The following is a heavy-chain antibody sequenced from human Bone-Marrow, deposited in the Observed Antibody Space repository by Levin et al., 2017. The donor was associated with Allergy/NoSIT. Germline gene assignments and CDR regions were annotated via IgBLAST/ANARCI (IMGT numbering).Heavy chain of an antibody. J-gene: IGHJ4*02. CDR2: ISSNSDI. V-gene: IGHV3-21*06. CDR3: ARDSAYNDSRYVGNFDY. Sequence: TTGGSLRLSCAASGFTFHNYSMNWVRQAPGKGLEWVASISSNSDISYVESVKGRFTISRDNAKNSMYLEMNSLRAEDTAVYYCARDSAYNDSRYVGNFDYWGQGTLVTVSS. D-gene: IGHD2-2*01. CDR1: GFTFHNYS.